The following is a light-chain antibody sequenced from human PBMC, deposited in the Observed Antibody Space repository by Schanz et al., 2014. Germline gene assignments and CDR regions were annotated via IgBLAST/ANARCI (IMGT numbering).Light chain of an antibody. J-gene: IGLJ2*01. Sequence: QSALTQPPSVSGSPGQSITISCTGTSSDLGGYNYVSWYQQYPGKAPKLIIYDVSNRPSGVSNRFSGSKSGNTASLTISGLQTEDEADYYCSSYTSSSTLIFGGGTKLTVL. V-gene: IGLV2-14*01. CDR2: DVS. CDR1: SSDLGGYNY. CDR3: SSYTSSSTLI.